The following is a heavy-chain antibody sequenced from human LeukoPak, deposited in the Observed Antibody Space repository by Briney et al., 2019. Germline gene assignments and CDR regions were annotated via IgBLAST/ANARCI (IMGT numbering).Heavy chain of an antibody. J-gene: IGHJ5*02. Sequence: PSETLSLTCTVSGGSISSYYWSWIRQPAGKGLEWIGRIYTSGSTNYNPSLKSRVTMSVDTSKNQSSLKLSSVTAADTAVYYCARVLTTVTTSWFDPWGQGTLVTVSS. CDR2: IYTSGST. D-gene: IGHD4-17*01. CDR1: GGSISSYY. CDR3: ARVLTTVTTSWFDP. V-gene: IGHV4-4*07.